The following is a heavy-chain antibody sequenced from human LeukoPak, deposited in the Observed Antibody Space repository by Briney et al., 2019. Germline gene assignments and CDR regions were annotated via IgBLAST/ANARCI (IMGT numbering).Heavy chain of an antibody. D-gene: IGHD3-22*01. CDR1: GGSINSNSDY. J-gene: IGHJ4*02. CDR2: ISYSGST. V-gene: IGHV4-39*01. Sequence: SETLSLTCTVSGGSINSNSDYWGWIRQPPGKGLEWIATISYSGSTYCSPSLKSRVTISVDPSKNQFSLKLTSVTAADTAVYYCARLRYDGSGYRFDYWGQGTLVTVSS. CDR3: ARLRYDGSGYRFDY.